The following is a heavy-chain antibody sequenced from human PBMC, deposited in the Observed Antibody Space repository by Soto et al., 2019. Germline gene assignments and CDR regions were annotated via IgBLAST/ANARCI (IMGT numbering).Heavy chain of an antibody. Sequence: QVQLQQWGAGLLKPSETLFLTCAVYGGSFSGYYWSWIRQPPGKGLEWIGEINHSGSTNYNPSLKSRVTISVDTSKNQFSLKLSSVTAADTAVYYCARGIESRVVPAAKLGYYMDVWGKGTTVTVSS. CDR1: GGSFSGYY. V-gene: IGHV4-34*01. CDR2: INHSGST. CDR3: ARGIESRVVPAAKLGYYMDV. J-gene: IGHJ6*03. D-gene: IGHD2-2*01.